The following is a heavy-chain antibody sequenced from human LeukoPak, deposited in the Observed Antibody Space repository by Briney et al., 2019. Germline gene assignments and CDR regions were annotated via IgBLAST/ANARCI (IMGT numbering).Heavy chain of an antibody. CDR2: MYNSGST. Sequence: SETLSLTCTVSGGSISSSSYYWGWIREPPGKGLEWIGSMYNSGSTYYNPSLKSRVTIPVDTSKNQFSLKLNYVTAADTAVYYCARDSSGWYDYWGQGTLVTVSS. V-gene: IGHV4-39*07. J-gene: IGHJ4*02. CDR3: ARDSSGWYDY. D-gene: IGHD6-19*01. CDR1: GGSISSSSYY.